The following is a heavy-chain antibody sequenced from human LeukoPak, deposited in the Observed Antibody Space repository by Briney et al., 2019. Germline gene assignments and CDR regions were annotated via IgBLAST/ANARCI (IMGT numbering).Heavy chain of an antibody. V-gene: IGHV4-34*01. CDR1: SGSFSGYY. D-gene: IGHD3-3*01. J-gene: IGHJ6*02. CDR2: INHSGST. Sequence: SETLSLTCAVYSGSFSGYYWSWIRQPPGKGLEWIGEINHSGSTNYNPSLKSRVTISVDTSKNQFSLKLSSVTAADTAVYYCARGGRITIFGVVTPPYYYYGMDVWGQGTTVTVSS. CDR3: ARGGRITIFGVVTPPYYYYGMDV.